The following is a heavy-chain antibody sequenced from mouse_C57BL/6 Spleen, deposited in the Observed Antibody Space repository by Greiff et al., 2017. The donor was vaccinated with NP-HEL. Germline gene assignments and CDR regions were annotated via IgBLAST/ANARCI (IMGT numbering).Heavy chain of an antibody. CDR1: GYAFSSSW. D-gene: IGHD1-1*02. CDR3: ARNTIRYFDV. CDR2: IYPGDGDT. Sequence: VQLQQSGPELVKPGASVKISCKASGYAFSSSWMNWVKQRPGKGLEWIGRIYPGDGDTNYNGKFKGKATLTADKSSSTAYMQLSSLTSEDSAVYFCARNTIRYFDVWGTGTTVTVSS. J-gene: IGHJ1*03. V-gene: IGHV1-82*01.